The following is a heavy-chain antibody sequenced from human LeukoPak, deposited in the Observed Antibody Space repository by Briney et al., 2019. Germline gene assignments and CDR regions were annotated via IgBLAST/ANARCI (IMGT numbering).Heavy chain of an antibody. CDR1: GFNFSDYY. J-gene: IGHJ4*02. CDR2: ISSSSSYT. D-gene: IGHD6-13*01. Sequence: GGSLRLSCAASGFNFSDYYMSWIRQAPGKGLEWVSYISSSSSYTNYADSVKGRFTISRDNAKNSLYLQMNSLRAEDTAVYYCARLAAARDYWGQGTLVTVSS. CDR3: ARLAAARDY. V-gene: IGHV3-11*06.